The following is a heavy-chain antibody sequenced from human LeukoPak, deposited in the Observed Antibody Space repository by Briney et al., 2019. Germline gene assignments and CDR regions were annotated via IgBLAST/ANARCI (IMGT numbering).Heavy chain of an antibody. J-gene: IGHJ4*02. Sequence: ASVEVSCKASGYTFTGYYMHWVRQAPGQGLEWMGIINPSGGSTSYAQKFQGRVTMTRDMSTSTVYMELSSLRSEDTAVYYCARSAPLGYSNGYHFDYWGQGTLVTVSS. CDR2: INPSGGST. D-gene: IGHD5-18*01. CDR1: GYTFTGYY. V-gene: IGHV1-46*01. CDR3: ARSAPLGYSNGYHFDY.